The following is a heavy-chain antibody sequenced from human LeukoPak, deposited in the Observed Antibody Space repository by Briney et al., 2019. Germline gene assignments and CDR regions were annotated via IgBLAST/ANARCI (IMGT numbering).Heavy chain of an antibody. CDR2: IYTTGST. CDR3: ARDLPSYYFGSGNTFDP. CDR1: GGSFSGYY. V-gene: IGHV4-4*07. D-gene: IGHD3-10*01. Sequence: PSETLSLTCAVYGGSFSGYYWSWIRQPAGKGLEWIGRIYTTGSTDYNSSLKSRVTMSVDTSKNQFSLKLTSVTAADSAVYYCARDLPSYYFGSGNTFDPWGQGTLVTVSS. J-gene: IGHJ5*02.